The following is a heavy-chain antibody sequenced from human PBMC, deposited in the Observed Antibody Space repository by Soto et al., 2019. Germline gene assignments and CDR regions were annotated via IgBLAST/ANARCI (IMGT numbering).Heavy chain of an antibody. D-gene: IGHD5-18*01. CDR1: GFTFSSYA. J-gene: IGHJ3*02. Sequence: QVQLVESGGGVVQPGRSLRLSCAASGFTFSSYAMHWVRQAPGKGLEWVAVISYDGSNKYYADSVKGRFTISRDNSKNTLYLQMNSLRAEDTAVYYCARERYDAFDIWGQGTIVTVSS. V-gene: IGHV3-30-3*01. CDR2: ISYDGSNK. CDR3: ARERYDAFDI.